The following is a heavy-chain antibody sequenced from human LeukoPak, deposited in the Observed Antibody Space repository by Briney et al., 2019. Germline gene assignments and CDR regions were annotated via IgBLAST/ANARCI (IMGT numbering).Heavy chain of an antibody. CDR3: SHTGIPDPEADY. J-gene: IGHJ4*02. V-gene: IGHV3-30*02. Sequence: PGGSLRLSCAASGFTFSSYGMHWVRQAPGKGLEWVAFIRYDGSNKYYADSVKGRFTISRDNSKNTLYLQMNSLRAEDTAVYYCSHTGIPDPEADYWGQGTLVTVSS. CDR1: GFTFSSYG. D-gene: IGHD1-14*01. CDR2: IRYDGSNK.